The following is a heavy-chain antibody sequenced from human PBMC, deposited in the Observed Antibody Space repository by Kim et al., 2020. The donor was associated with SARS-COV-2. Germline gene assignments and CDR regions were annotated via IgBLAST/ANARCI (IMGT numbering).Heavy chain of an antibody. J-gene: IGHJ4*02. V-gene: IGHV3-33*01. CDR3: ARDPSGSGRDY. D-gene: IGHD3-10*01. Sequence: YYADSVKGRFTISRDNSKNTLYLQMNSLRAEDTAVYYCARDPSGSGRDYWGQGTLVTVSS.